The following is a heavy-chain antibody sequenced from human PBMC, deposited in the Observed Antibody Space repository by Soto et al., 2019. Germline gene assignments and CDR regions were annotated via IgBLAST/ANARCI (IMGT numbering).Heavy chain of an antibody. V-gene: IGHV3-74*01. CDR1: EFTFSGRS. Sequence: EVQLVESGGGLVQPGGSLRLSCAASEFTFSGRSVHWVRQAPGKGLVWVSGIGKVGTDSTHADSVKGRFTSSRDNAKNTVYLQMNSLRVEDTAVYYCARGWFGPDVWGKGTTVTVSS. CDR3: ARGWFGPDV. D-gene: IGHD3-10*01. J-gene: IGHJ6*03. CDR2: IGKVGTDS.